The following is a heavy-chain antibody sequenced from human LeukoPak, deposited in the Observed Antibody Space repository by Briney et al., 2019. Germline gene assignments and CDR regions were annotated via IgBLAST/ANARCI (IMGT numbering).Heavy chain of an antibody. CDR2: ISSSTSYI. D-gene: IGHD4-17*01. V-gene: IGHV3-21*01. CDR3: ARAGGSTVSHSDY. Sequence: GGSLRLSCAASGFTFSSYNMNWIRQAPGKGLEWVSSISSSTSYIYYADSVKGRFTISKDNAKNSLYLQMNSLRAEDTAVYYCARAGGSTVSHSDYWGQGTLVTVSS. J-gene: IGHJ4*02. CDR1: GFTFSSYN.